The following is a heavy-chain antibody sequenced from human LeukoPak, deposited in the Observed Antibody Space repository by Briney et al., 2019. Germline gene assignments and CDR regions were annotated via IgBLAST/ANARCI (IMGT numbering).Heavy chain of an antibody. D-gene: IGHD3-10*01. CDR3: ARGLAYYYGSGDLGQDAFDI. CDR2: VNTNTGNP. J-gene: IGHJ3*02. V-gene: IGHV7-4-1*02. CDR1: GYTFTSYA. Sequence: ASVKVSCKASGYTFTSYAMSWVRQAPGQGLEWMGWVNTNTGNPTYAQGFTGRFVFSLDTSVSTAYLQISSLKAEDTAVYYCARGLAYYYGSGDLGQDAFDIWGQGTMVTVSS.